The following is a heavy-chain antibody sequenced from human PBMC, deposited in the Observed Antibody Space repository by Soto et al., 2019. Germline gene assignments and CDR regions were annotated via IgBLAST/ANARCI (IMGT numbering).Heavy chain of an antibody. CDR3: ARSPNINYDYVWGSYRYTHFDY. J-gene: IGHJ4*02. CDR1: GFTFSSYW. D-gene: IGHD3-16*02. V-gene: IGHV3-7*01. CDR2: IKQDGSEK. Sequence: PGGSLRLSCAASGFTFSSYWMSWVRQAPGKGLEWVANIKQDGSEKYYVDSVKGRFTISRDNAKNSLYLQMNSLRAEDTAVYYCARSPNINYDYVWGSYRYTHFDYWGQGTLVTVSS.